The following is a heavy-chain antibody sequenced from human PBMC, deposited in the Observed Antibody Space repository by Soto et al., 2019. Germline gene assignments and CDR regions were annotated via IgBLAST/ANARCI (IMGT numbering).Heavy chain of an antibody. CDR1: GGSISSYY. CDR3: AREGEQLVLAY. V-gene: IGHV4-59*01. Sequence: PSETLSLTCTVSGGSISSYYWSWIRQPPGKGLEWIGYIYYSGSTNYNPSLKSRVTISVDTSKNQFSLKLSSVTAADTAVYYCAREGEQLVLAYWGQGTLVIVSS. D-gene: IGHD6-13*01. J-gene: IGHJ4*02. CDR2: IYYSGST.